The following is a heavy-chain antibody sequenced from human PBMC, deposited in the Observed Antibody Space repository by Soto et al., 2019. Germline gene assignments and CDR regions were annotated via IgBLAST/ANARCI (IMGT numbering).Heavy chain of an antibody. CDR1: GGSFSGYY. D-gene: IGHD6-13*01. Sequence: SETLSLTCAVYGGSFSGYYWSWIRQPPGKGLEWIGEINHSGSTNYNPSLKSRVSISVDTSKNQFSLKLSSVTAADTAVYYCARVVAAAWGQGTLVTVSS. V-gene: IGHV4-34*01. J-gene: IGHJ4*02. CDR2: INHSGST. CDR3: ARVVAAA.